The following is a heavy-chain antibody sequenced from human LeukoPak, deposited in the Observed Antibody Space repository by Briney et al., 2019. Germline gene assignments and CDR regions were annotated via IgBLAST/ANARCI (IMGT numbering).Heavy chain of an antibody. Sequence: GESLKISCRGSGYSFTTYWIGWVRQMPGKGLEWMGIIYPGDSDTRYTPSFQGQVTMSADKSINTAYLQWSSLKASDTALYYCTKGANGHSFDYWGQGTPVTVSS. J-gene: IGHJ4*02. CDR3: TKGANGHSFDY. CDR2: IYPGDSDT. CDR1: GYSFTTYW. V-gene: IGHV5-51*01. D-gene: IGHD2-8*01.